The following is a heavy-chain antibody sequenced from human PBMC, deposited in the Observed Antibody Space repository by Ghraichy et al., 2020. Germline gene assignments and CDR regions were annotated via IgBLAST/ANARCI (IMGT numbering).Heavy chain of an antibody. J-gene: IGHJ4*02. CDR3: ANSGIYLFTVFIN. CDR1: GLNFKNFA. V-gene: IGHV3-23*01. CDR2: ISGTGNRT. D-gene: IGHD1-26*01. Sequence: LSLTCAASGLNFKNFAMNWVRQAPGKGLEWVSGISGTGNRTFYADSVKGRFTISRDNSKNMVYLQMNSLRVGDTAVYYCANSGIYLFTVFINWGQGAQVTVSS.